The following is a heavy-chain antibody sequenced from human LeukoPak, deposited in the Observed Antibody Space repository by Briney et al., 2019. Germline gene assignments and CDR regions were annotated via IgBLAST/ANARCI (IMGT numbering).Heavy chain of an antibody. CDR3: ARDQEALHHYDSGSFINAFDM. Sequence: VKVSCKPSGGIFSTYAISWVRQAPGQGLEWMGWISPYNDYTNYAQNVQGRVTMTTERSTSTAYMELRSLRSDDTAMYYCARDQEALHHYDSGSFINAFDMWGQGTMVTVSS. J-gene: IGHJ3*02. D-gene: IGHD3-10*01. V-gene: IGHV1-18*01. CDR2: ISPYNDYT. CDR1: GGIFSTYA.